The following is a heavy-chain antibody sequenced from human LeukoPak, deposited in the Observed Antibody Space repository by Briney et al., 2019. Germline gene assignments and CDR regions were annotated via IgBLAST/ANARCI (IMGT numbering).Heavy chain of an antibody. CDR2: INPSGGST. J-gene: IGHJ4*02. Sequence: ASVKVSCKPSGYTFTCYYMHWVRQAPGQGLEWMGIINPSGGSTSYAQKFQGRVTMTRDTSTSTVYMELSSLRSDDTAVYYCARGEWMTTVGFDYWGQGTLVTVSS. V-gene: IGHV1-46*01. CDR3: ARGEWMTTVGFDY. CDR1: GYTFTCYY. D-gene: IGHD4-11*01.